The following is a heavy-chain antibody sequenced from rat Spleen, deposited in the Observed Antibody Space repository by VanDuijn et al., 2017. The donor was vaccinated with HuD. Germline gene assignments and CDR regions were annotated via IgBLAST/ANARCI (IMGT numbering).Heavy chain of an antibody. Sequence: EVQLVESGGGLVQPGRSLKLSCAASGFTFSDYYMVWVRQAPKKGLEWVASISYEGSGTYYGDSVKGRFTISRDNARSTLYLQMNSLRSEDTATYYCARHGGLRDWFAYWGQGTLVTVSS. CDR3: ARHGGLRDWFAY. D-gene: IGHD1-11*01. V-gene: IGHV5-22*01. J-gene: IGHJ3*01. CDR1: GFTFSDYY. CDR2: ISYEGSGT.